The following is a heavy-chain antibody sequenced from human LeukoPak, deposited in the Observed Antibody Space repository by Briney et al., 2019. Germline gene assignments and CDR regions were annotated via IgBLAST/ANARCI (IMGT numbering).Heavy chain of an antibody. CDR1: GYTLTSYG. J-gene: IGHJ4*02. V-gene: IGHV1-18*01. CDR3: ARDQLSVAGTYYFNY. CDR2: ISAYNGNT. D-gene: IGHD6-19*01. Sequence: GASVKVSCKASGYTLTSYGISWVRQAPGQGLEGMGWISAYNGNTNYAQKLQGRVTMTTDTSTSTAYMELRSLRSDDTAVYYCARDQLSVAGTYYFNYWGQGTLVTVSS.